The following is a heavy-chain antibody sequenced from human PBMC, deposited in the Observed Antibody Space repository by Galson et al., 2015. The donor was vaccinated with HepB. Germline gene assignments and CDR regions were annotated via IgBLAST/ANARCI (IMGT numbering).Heavy chain of an antibody. Sequence: PALVKPTQTLTLTCTFSGFSLTTTGVGVGWIRQPPGKALEWVALIYWDDNKRYSPSLKNRLTITKDTSKNQVVLRMTNVDPVDTATYYCAHRGYDFWSGQKENNWFDPWGQGTLVTVSS. D-gene: IGHD3-3*01. CDR3: AHRGYDFWSGQKENNWFDP. CDR2: IYWDDNK. V-gene: IGHV2-5*02. CDR1: GFSLTTTGVG. J-gene: IGHJ5*02.